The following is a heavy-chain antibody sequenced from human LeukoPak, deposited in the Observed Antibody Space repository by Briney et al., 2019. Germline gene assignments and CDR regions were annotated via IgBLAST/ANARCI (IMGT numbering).Heavy chain of an antibody. CDR2: MNPNSGNT. Sequence: EASVKVSCKASGYTFTSYDINWVRQATGQGLEWMGWMNPNSGNTGYAQKFQGRVTITRNTSISAAYMELSSLRSEDTAVYYCARAGVRKAFDIWGQGTMVTVSS. V-gene: IGHV1-8*03. CDR3: ARAGVRKAFDI. D-gene: IGHD3-10*01. J-gene: IGHJ3*02. CDR1: GYTFTSYD.